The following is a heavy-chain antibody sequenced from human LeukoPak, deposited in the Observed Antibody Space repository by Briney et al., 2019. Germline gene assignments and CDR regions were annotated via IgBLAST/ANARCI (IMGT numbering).Heavy chain of an antibody. CDR2: ISRSSSYI. Sequence: GGSLRLSCAVTGFTLSTYSMNWVRQAPGKGLEWVSFISRSSSYIYYADSVKGRFTISRDNAKNSLYLQMNSLRAEDTAVYYCAELGITMIGGVWGKGTTVTISS. V-gene: IGHV3-21*01. CDR3: AELGITMIGGV. J-gene: IGHJ6*04. D-gene: IGHD3-10*02. CDR1: GFTLSTYS.